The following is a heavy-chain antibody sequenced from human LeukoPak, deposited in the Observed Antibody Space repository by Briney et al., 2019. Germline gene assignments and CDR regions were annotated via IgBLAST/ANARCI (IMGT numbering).Heavy chain of an antibody. CDR2: ISGSGVNT. J-gene: IGHJ4*02. CDR1: GFTFSSYA. Sequence: GGSLRLSCAASGFTFSSYAMSWVRQAPGKGLEWVSGISGSGVNTYYADSVKGRFTVSRDNSKNTLYLQLNSLRAEDTAVYYCAKDPRFESGVISDYYWGQGTLVTVSS. V-gene: IGHV3-23*01. D-gene: IGHD3-10*01. CDR3: AKDPRFESGVISDYY.